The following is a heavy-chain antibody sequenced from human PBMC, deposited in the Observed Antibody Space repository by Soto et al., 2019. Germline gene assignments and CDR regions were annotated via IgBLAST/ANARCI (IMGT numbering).Heavy chain of an antibody. CDR1: GFIFSDYA. Sequence: EVQLLDSGGGLVQPGGSLRLTCAASGFIFSDYAMTWVRQAPGKGLDWVSGISGSGAGTYYSDSVKGRFTISRDNSKNTLFLQMTSLRADDTGVYYCARAPIAVVIAAEFDYWAQGTLVAVSS. CDR2: ISGSGAGT. CDR3: ARAPIAVVIAAEFDY. V-gene: IGHV3-23*01. J-gene: IGHJ4*02. D-gene: IGHD2-15*01.